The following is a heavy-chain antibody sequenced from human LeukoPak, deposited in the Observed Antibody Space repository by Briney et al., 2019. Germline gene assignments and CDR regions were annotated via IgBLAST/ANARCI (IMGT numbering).Heavy chain of an antibody. Sequence: GGSLRLSCAASGFTFSSYGMSWVRQAPGKGLEWVSVISGSGGSTYYADSVKGRFTISRDNAKNSLYLQMNSLRAEDTAVYYCAELGITMIGGVWGKGTTVTISS. CDR3: AELGITMIGGV. CDR1: GFTFSSYG. V-gene: IGHV3-23*01. CDR2: ISGSGGST. J-gene: IGHJ6*04. D-gene: IGHD3-10*02.